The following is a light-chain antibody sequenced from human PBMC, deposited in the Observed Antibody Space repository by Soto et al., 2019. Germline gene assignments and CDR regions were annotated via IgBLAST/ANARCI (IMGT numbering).Light chain of an antibody. J-gene: IGKJ4*01. CDR3: QQYYDWPPLT. CDR2: GAS. V-gene: IGKV3-15*01. Sequence: EIVMTQSPATLSVSAGERVTLSCRASQSLSGNLAWYQHRPGQGPRLLIYGASTRATGIPARFSGSGSGTEFTLTISSLQSEDFAVHYCQQYYDWPPLTFGGGTKVEIK. CDR1: QSLSGN.